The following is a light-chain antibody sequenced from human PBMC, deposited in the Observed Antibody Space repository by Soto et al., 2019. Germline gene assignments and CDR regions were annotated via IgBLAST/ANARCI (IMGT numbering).Light chain of an antibody. Sequence: TQSPATVSGSPEERATLSCRASQSVSSNLAWYQQKPGQAPRLLIDGASNRATGIPARFSGSGSGTDFTLTISSLEPEDVAVYYCQQRSNWPPSTFGQGTRLEIK. CDR1: QSVSSN. CDR3: QQRSNWPPST. CDR2: GAS. J-gene: IGKJ5*01. V-gene: IGKV3-11*01.